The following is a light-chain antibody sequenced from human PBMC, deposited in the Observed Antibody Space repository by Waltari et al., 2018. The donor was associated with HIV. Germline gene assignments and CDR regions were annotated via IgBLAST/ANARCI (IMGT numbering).Light chain of an antibody. CDR2: NNN. CDR1: SSNIGSNP. Sequence: QSVLTQPPSASGTPGQRVTFSCSGSSSNIGSNPVDWYQKLPGTAPRLRINNNNRRPSGVPDRFSGSKSGTSASLAISGLQSEDEADYYCAAWDDSLNGHVLFGGGTKLTVL. CDR3: AAWDDSLNGHVL. V-gene: IGLV1-44*01. J-gene: IGLJ2*01.